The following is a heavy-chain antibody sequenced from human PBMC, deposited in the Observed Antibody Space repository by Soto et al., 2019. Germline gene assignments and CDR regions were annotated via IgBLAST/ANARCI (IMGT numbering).Heavy chain of an antibody. J-gene: IGHJ4*02. V-gene: IGHV3-15*07. CDR3: ASVKYYYDSSGYYYPGYFDY. Sequence: GGSLRLSCAASGFNFNVAWLNWVRQAPGKGLEWVGRIKSKNDGETTDYAAPVKDRFTISRDDSKNTLYMQMNSLRTEDTAVYYCASVKYYYDSSGYYYPGYFDYWGPGTLVTVSS. CDR1: GFNFNVAW. D-gene: IGHD3-22*01. CDR2: IKSKNDGETT.